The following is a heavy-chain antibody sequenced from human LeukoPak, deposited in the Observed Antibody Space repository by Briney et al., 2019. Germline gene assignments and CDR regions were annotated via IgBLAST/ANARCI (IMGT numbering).Heavy chain of an antibody. CDR1: GFTFSSYS. J-gene: IGHJ5*02. Sequence: GGSLRLSCAASGFTFSSYSMNWVRQAPGKGLEWVAFIRNDGREKYYTDSVKGRFTISRDNSKNTLYLQMNSLRAEDTAVYYCAKGYGPTGDWFDPWGQGTLVTVSS. CDR2: IRNDGREK. CDR3: AKGYGPTGDWFDP. V-gene: IGHV3-30*02. D-gene: IGHD1-14*01.